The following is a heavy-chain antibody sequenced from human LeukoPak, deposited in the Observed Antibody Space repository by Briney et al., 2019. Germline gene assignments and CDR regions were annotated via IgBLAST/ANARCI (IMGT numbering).Heavy chain of an antibody. CDR1: GFIFTTYE. Sequence: GGSLRLSCAASGFIFTTYEMNWVRQAPGKGLEWVSYISSSSTTIYYADSVKGRFTISRDNAKNSLYLQMNSLRDEDTAVYYCTRDSISCSGDTCYSGFDYWGPGTLVTVSS. V-gene: IGHV3-48*02. CDR2: ISSSSTTI. J-gene: IGHJ4*02. CDR3: TRDSISCSGDTCYSGFDY. D-gene: IGHD2-15*01.